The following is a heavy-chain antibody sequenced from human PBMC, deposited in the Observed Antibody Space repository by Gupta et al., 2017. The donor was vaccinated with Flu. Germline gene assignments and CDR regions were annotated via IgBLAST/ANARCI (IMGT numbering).Heavy chain of an antibody. CDR3: VRDATTCSSTSCVVGYYYYYGMDV. V-gene: IGHV3-11*01. D-gene: IGHD2-2*01. CDR2: ISGSGGAR. Sequence: GPGKGRGWISYISGSGGAREYADSVKGGYTISRDNAKNSLYLEMSSVRAEDTAVYYCVRDATTCSSTSCVVGYYYYYGMDVWGRGGTVTVS. J-gene: IGHJ6*02.